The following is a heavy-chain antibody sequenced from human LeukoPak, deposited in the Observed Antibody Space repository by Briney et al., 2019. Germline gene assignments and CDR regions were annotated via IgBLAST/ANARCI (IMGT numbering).Heavy chain of an antibody. J-gene: IGHJ4*02. Sequence: SETLSLTCTVSGGSISSYYWSWIRQPPGKGLEWIGDIYYSGSTNYNPSLKSRVTISVDTSKNQFSLKLSSVTAADTAVYYCARVTRYSSGWYPFDYWGQGTLVTVSS. CDR2: IYYSGST. CDR1: GGSISSYY. V-gene: IGHV4-59*01. CDR3: ARVTRYSSGWYPFDY. D-gene: IGHD6-19*01.